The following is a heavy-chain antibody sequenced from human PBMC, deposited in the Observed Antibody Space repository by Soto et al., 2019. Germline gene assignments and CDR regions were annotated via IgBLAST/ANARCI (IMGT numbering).Heavy chain of an antibody. V-gene: IGHV4-59*08. D-gene: IGHD4-4*01. J-gene: IGHJ6*03. CDR3: ARLVSDYSTNYYYYYYMDF. Sequence: SETLSLTCTVSGGSISSYYWSWIRQPPGKGLEWIGYIYYSGSTNYNPSLKSRVTISVDTSKNQFSLKLSSVTAADTAVYYCARLVSDYSTNYYYYYYMDFWGKGTTVTVSS. CDR1: GGSISSYY. CDR2: IYYSGST.